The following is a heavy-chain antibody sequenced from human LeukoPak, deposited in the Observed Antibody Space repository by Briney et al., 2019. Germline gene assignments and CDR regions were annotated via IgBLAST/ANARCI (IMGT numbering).Heavy chain of an antibody. CDR1: GFTFSSAW. D-gene: IGHD2-2*01. CDR2: ISSSGSTI. J-gene: IGHJ6*02. CDR3: ARVPRYCSSTSCYYYGMDV. V-gene: IGHV3-11*01. Sequence: GGSLRLSCAASGFTFSSAWMNWVRQAPGKGLEWVSYISSSGSTIYYADSVKGRFTISRDNAKNSLYLQMNSLRAEDTAVYYCARVPRYCSSTSCYYYGMDVWGQGTTVTVSS.